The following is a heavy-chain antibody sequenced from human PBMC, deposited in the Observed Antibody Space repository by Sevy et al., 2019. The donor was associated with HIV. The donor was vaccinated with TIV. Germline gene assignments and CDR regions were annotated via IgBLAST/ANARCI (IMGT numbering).Heavy chain of an antibody. CDR2: IYYSRDT. V-gene: IGHV4-39*01. CDR1: GGSIGTTSYY. Sequence: SETLSLTCTVSGGSIGTTSYYWGWIRQPPGMGLEWIGSIYYSRDTYYNPSLKSRVTISIDTSKNQFSLRLNSVTAADTAVYYCARQPPSVTRRLTRQFDFWGQGTLVTVSS. CDR3: ARQPPSVTRRLTRQFDF. J-gene: IGHJ4*02. D-gene: IGHD1-1*01.